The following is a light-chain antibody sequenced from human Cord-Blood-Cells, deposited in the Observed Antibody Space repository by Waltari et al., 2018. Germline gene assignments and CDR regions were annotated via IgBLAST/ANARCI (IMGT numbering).Light chain of an antibody. CDR2: KAS. J-gene: IGKJ2*01. CDR3: KQYNSYSYT. Sequence: DIQMTPSPSTLSASVGDRVTLTCRASQSISSWLAWYQQKPGKAPKLLIYKASSLESGVPSRSSGSGSGTEFTLTISSLQPDDFATYYCKQYNSYSYTFGQGTSWRSN. CDR1: QSISSW. V-gene: IGKV1-5*03.